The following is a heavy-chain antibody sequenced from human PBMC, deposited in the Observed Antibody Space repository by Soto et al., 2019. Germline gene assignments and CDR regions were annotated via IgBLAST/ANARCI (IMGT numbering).Heavy chain of an antibody. CDR3: AGEGLAPYWYSDL. V-gene: IGHV4-31*03. Sequence: QVQLQESGPGLVKPSQTLSLTCTVSGGSISSDGYYWSWIRQHPGKGLEWIGYVYYSGSTYYNPSLQSRVIISVDTSKNQFSRKLTSVTAADTAVYYCAGEGLAPYWYSDLWGRGTLVTVSS. CDR1: GGSISSDGYY. CDR2: VYYSGST. J-gene: IGHJ2*01.